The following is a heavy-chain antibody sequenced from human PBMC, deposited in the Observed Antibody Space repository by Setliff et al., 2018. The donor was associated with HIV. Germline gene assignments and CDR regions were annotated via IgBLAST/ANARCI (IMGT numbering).Heavy chain of an antibody. V-gene: IGHV1-24*01. J-gene: IGHJ3*02. CDR2: FDPEDDET. CDR1: GYSLTELS. D-gene: IGHD3-9*01. Sequence: ASVKVSCKVSGYSLTELSIHWVRQAPGEGLEWMGGFDPEDDETVYAEKFQGRVTMTEDTSTGTAYMALSSLRSEDTAMYYCATSGFYDILTGPTPGVFDIWGQGTMVTVS. CDR3: ATSGFYDILTGPTPGVFDI.